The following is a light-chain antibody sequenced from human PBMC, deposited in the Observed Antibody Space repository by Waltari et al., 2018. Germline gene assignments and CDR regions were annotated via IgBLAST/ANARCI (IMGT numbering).Light chain of an antibody. J-gene: IGKJ1*01. V-gene: IGKV1-5*03. CDR1: QSISSW. CDR2: KAS. CDR3: QQYYSSPAT. Sequence: DIQMTQSPSTLSASVGDRVTITCRASQSISSWLAWYQQKPGKAPKLLIYKASSLESGVPSRFSGSGSGTEFTLTISSLQAEDVAVYYCQQYYSSPATFGQGTKVEIK.